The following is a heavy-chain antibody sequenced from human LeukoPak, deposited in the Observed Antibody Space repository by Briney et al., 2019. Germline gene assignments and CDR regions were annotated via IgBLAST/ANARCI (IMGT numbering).Heavy chain of an antibody. CDR3: ARGPRGVTTLNYYMDV. J-gene: IGHJ6*03. CDR2: INHSGST. CDR1: GGSFSGYY. D-gene: IGHD4-17*01. Sequence: SETLSLTCAVYGGSFSGYYWSWIRQPPGKGLEWIGEINHSGSTNYNPSLKSRVTISVDTSKNQFSLKLSSVTAADTAVYYCARGPRGVTTLNYYMDVWGKGTTVTVPS. V-gene: IGHV4-34*01.